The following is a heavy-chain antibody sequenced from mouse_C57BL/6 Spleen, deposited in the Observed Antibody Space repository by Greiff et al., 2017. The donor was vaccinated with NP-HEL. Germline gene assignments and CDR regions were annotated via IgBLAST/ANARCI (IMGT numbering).Heavy chain of an antibody. J-gene: IGHJ3*01. Sequence: VQLQQSGAELVMPGASVKLSCKASGYTFTSYWMHWVKQRPGQGLEWIGEIDPSDSYTNYNQKFKGKSTLTVDKSSSTAYMQLSSLTSEDSAVYYCARNLYYDYDGFAYWGQGTLVTVSA. V-gene: IGHV1-69*01. CDR2: IDPSDSYT. CDR3: ARNLYYDYDGFAY. CDR1: GYTFTSYW. D-gene: IGHD2-4*01.